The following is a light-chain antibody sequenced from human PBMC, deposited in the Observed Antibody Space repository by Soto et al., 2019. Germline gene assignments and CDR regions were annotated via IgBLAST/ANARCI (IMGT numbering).Light chain of an antibody. CDR2: LGS. J-gene: IGKJ1*01. CDR3: MQALQAPLP. Sequence: DIVMTQSPLSLPVTPGEPASISCRSSQSLLHSNGYNYLDWYLQKPGQSPQLLIFLGSSRASGVPDRFTGSGSGTDFTLTISRVEAEDVGFYYCMQALQAPLPFGQGTKVDIK. V-gene: IGKV2-28*01. CDR1: QSLLHSNGYNY.